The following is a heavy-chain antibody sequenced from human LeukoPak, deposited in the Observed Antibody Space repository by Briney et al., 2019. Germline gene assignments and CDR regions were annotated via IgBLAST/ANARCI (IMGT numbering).Heavy chain of an antibody. Sequence: KASETLSLTCTVSGGSISSYYWSWIRQPPGKGLEWIGYIYYSGSTNYNPSLKSRVTISVDTSKNQFSLKLSSVTAADTAVYYCARDSRLVRFDYWGQGTLVTVSS. J-gene: IGHJ4*02. V-gene: IGHV4-59*01. CDR2: IYYSGST. CDR1: GGSISSYY. D-gene: IGHD6-19*01. CDR3: ARDSRLVRFDY.